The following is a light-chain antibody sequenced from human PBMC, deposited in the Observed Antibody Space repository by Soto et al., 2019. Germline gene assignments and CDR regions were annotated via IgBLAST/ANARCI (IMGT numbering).Light chain of an antibody. V-gene: IGKV1-5*01. CDR1: QSISSW. Sequence: DIQMTQSPSTLSASVGDRVTITCRASQSISSWLAWYQQKPGKAPKLLIYDASSLESGVPSRFSGSGSATDFTLPISSLQPDYVATYYCQQYNNYWTFGQGTRVEIK. J-gene: IGKJ1*01. CDR3: QQYNNYWT. CDR2: DAS.